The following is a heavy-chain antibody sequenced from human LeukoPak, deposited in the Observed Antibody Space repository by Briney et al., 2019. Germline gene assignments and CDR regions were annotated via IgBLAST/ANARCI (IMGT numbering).Heavy chain of an antibody. Sequence: SETLSLTCTVSGSSISSYYWSWIRQPAGKGLEWIGYIYYTGSTNYNPSLNSRVTISVDMSKNQVSLNLRYVTAADTAVYYCARGYFDWFLDNWGQGTLVTVSS. V-gene: IGHV4-59*01. CDR2: IYYTGST. J-gene: IGHJ4*02. CDR3: ARGYFDWFLDN. D-gene: IGHD3-9*01. CDR1: GSSISSYY.